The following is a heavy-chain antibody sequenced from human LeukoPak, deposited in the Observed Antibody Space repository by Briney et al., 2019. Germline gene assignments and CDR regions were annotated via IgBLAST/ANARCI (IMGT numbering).Heavy chain of an antibody. CDR2: ISSSSSTI. V-gene: IGHV3-48*01. J-gene: IGHJ4*02. Sequence: GGSLRLSCAASGFTFSSYSMNWVRRAPGKGLEWVSYISSSSSTIYYADSVKGRFTISRDNAKNSLYLQMNSLRAEDTAVYYCVYFDWLLPTVNWGQGTLVTVSS. D-gene: IGHD3-9*01. CDR3: VYFDWLLPTVN. CDR1: GFTFSSYS.